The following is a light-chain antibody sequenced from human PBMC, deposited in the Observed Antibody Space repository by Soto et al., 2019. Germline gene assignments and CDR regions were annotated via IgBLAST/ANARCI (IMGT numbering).Light chain of an antibody. Sequence: QSVLTQPASVSGSPGQSITISCTGTSSDVGGYNYVSWLQQHPGKAPKLLIYEVSNRPSGVSNRFSGSKSGNTASLTISGLQAEDEADFYCSSFSYTPRAHVVFGGGTKVTVL. CDR2: EVS. CDR3: SSFSYTPRAHVV. V-gene: IGLV2-14*01. J-gene: IGLJ2*01. CDR1: SSDVGGYNY.